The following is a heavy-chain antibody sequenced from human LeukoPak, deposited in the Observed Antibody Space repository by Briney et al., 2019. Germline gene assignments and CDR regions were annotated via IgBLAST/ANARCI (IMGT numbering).Heavy chain of an antibody. J-gene: IGHJ4*02. Sequence: GGSLRLSCAASGFTFSSYGMHWVRQAPGKGLEWVAFIRYDGSNKYYADSVKGRFTISRDNSKNTLYLQMNSLRAEDTAVYYCAKDPPYCTNGVCYGDYWGQGTLVTVSS. D-gene: IGHD2-8*01. CDR1: GFTFSSYG. CDR2: IRYDGSNK. V-gene: IGHV3-30*02. CDR3: AKDPPYCTNGVCYGDY.